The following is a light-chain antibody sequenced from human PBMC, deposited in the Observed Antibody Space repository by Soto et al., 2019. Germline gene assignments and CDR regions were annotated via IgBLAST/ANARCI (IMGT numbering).Light chain of an antibody. CDR1: QSVSSN. V-gene: IGKV3-15*01. Sequence: EIVMTQSPATLSVSPGERATLSCRASQSVSSNLAWYQQKPGQAPRLLIYAASTRATGIPARFSGSGSGTEFTLTISSLRSEDSAIYYCQQYFEWPPMTFGQGTKVDI. CDR2: AAS. CDR3: QQYFEWPPMT. J-gene: IGKJ1*01.